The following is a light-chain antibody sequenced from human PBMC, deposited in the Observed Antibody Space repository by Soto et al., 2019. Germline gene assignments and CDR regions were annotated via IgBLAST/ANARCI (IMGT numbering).Light chain of an antibody. CDR3: QQRSNWPPLT. J-gene: IGKJ4*01. V-gene: IGKV3-11*01. Sequence: EIVLTQSPATLSLSPGERATLSCRASQSVSTYLAWYQQKPGQAPRLLIYDASNRATGIPTRFSGSGSGTDFPLTISNLEPEDFAVYYCQQRSNWPPLTFGGGTKVEIK. CDR2: DAS. CDR1: QSVSTY.